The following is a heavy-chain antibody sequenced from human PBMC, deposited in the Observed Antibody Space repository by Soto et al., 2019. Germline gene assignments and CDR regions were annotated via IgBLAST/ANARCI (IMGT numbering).Heavy chain of an antibody. J-gene: IGHJ5*02. CDR2: INHSGST. CDR3: ARGASIAARPSKYNWFDP. D-gene: IGHD6-6*01. V-gene: IGHV4-34*01. Sequence: QVQLQQWGAGLLKPSETLSLTCAVYGGSFSGYYWSWIRQPPGKGLEWIGEINHSGSTNYNPSLKSRVTISVDTSKTQFSLKLSSVTAADTAVYYCARGASIAARPSKYNWFDPWGQGTLVTVSS. CDR1: GGSFSGYY.